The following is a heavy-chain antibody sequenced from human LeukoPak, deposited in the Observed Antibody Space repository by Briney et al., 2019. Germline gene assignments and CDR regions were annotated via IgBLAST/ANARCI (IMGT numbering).Heavy chain of an antibody. J-gene: IGHJ3*02. CDR3: ARDLSSGSYSYDAFDI. D-gene: IGHD1-26*01. CDR2: ISPDGSSA. Sequence: SGGSLRLSCAASGFTFSSYWMHWVRQAPGKGLVWVSRISPDGSSALYADSVKGRFTISRDNAKNSLYLQMNSLRAEDTAVYYCARDLSSGSYSYDAFDIWGQGTMVTVSS. V-gene: IGHV3-74*01. CDR1: GFTFSSYW.